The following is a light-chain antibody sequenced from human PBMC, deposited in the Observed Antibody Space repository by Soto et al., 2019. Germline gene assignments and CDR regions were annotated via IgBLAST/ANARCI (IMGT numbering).Light chain of an antibody. Sequence: QSALTQPASVSGSPGQSITISCTGASSDIGSFSYVSWYQQHPGKAPKLLIYEVRKRPSGVSNRFSGSKSGNTASLTISGLQAEDEADYYCCSYAGSSNVVFGGGTKLTVL. CDR3: CSYAGSSNVV. J-gene: IGLJ2*01. CDR2: EVR. V-gene: IGLV2-23*02. CDR1: SSDIGSFSY.